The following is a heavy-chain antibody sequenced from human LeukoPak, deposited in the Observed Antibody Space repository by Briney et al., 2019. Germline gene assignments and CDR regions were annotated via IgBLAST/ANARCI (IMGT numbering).Heavy chain of an antibody. CDR3: AGRFHDFWSGYPLDAFDI. CDR2: IIPIFGTA. J-gene: IGHJ3*02. Sequence: SVKVSCKASGGTFSSYAISWVRQAPGQGLEWMGGIIPIFGTANYAQKFQGRVTITTDESTSTAYMELSSLRSEDTAVYYCAGRFHDFWSGYPLDAFDIWGQGTMVTVSS. V-gene: IGHV1-69*05. D-gene: IGHD3-3*01. CDR1: GGTFSSYA.